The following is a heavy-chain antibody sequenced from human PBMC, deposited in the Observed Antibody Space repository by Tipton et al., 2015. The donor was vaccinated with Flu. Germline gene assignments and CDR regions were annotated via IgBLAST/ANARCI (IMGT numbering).Heavy chain of an antibody. CDR2: IYWDDDK. J-gene: IGHJ4*02. CDR3: AHSLGRSGYYGFDY. Sequence: LVKPTQTLTLTCTFSGLSLSTSGVGVGWIRQPPGKALEWLALIYWDDDKRYSPSLRNRLTITKDTSKNQVVLTMTNVDPVDTATYYCAHSLGRSGYYGFDYWGQGTLVTVSS. D-gene: IGHD3-22*01. CDR1: GLSLSTSGVG. V-gene: IGHV2-5*02.